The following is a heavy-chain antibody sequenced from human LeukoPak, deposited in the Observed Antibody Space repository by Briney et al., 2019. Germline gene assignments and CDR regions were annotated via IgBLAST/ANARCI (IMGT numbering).Heavy chain of an antibody. CDR2: ISSSGSTI. J-gene: IGHJ5*02. CDR1: GFTFSSYE. V-gene: IGHV3-48*03. Sequence: SGGSLRLSCAASGFTFSSYEMNWVRQAPGKGLEWVSYISSSGSTIYYADSVKGRLTISRDNAKNSLYLQMNSLRAEDTAVYYCARESRRGGFDPWGQGTLVTVSS. CDR3: ARESRRGGFDP.